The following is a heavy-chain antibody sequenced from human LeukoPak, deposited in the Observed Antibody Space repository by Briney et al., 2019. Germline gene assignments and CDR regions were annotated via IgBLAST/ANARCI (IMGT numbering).Heavy chain of an antibody. CDR3: ARDIAAAGTDPSGYYYYGMDV. Sequence: PSETLSLTCTVSGGSISSSSYYWGWIRQPPGKGLEWIGSIYYSGSTYYNPSLKSRVTISVDTSKNQFSLKLSSVTAADTAVYYCARDIAAAGTDPSGYYYYGMDVWGQGTTVTVSS. CDR2: IYYSGST. D-gene: IGHD6-13*01. CDR1: GGSISSSSYY. V-gene: IGHV4-39*07. J-gene: IGHJ6*02.